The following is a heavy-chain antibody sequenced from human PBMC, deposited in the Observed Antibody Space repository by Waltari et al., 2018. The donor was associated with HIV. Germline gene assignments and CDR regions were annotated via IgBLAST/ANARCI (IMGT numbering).Heavy chain of an antibody. Sequence: EVELLESGGKLVPPGGSLRLSCEVVGFTFSDYFMNWVRQGPGKGLQWVAGISGDGENSFCIDSLRGRATVSRANSRNTLFLEISNLRFEDTVTYYCARTFGVVWGAPKFFDHWGRGTLVSVSS. J-gene: IGHJ4*02. V-gene: IGHV3-23*01. CDR3: ARTFGVVWGAPKFFDH. CDR2: ISGDGENS. D-gene: IGHD3-10*01. CDR1: GFTFSDYF.